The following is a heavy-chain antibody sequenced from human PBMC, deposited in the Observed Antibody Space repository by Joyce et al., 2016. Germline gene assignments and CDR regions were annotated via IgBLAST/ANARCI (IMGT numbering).Heavy chain of an antibody. D-gene: IGHD3-10*01. CDR3: ASPIVRGVKCAFDI. CDR2: IYSGGST. V-gene: IGHV3-53*01. CDR1: GFTVNRKY. J-gene: IGHJ3*02. Sequence: EVQLVESGGGLIQPGGSLRLPCAASGFTVNRKYMSWVRQAPGKGLAWFSVIYSGGSTYYADSVKGRFTISRENSKNTLFLQMNSLRVEDTSVYYCASPIVRGVKCAFDIWGQGTMVIVSS.